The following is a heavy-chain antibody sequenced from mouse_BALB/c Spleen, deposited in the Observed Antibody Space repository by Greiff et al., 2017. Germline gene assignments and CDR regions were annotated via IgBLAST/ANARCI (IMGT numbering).Heavy chain of an antibody. CDR1: GFTFSDYY. J-gene: IGHJ4*01. CDR2: ISDGGSYT. CDR3: ARDYYGSSYVRDYYAMDY. D-gene: IGHD1-1*01. Sequence: EVKLVESGGGLVKPGGSLKLSCAASGFTFSDYYMYWVRQTPEKRLEWVATISDGGSYTYYPDSVKGRFTISRDNAKNNLYLQMSSLKSEDTAMYYCARDYYGSSYVRDYYAMDYWGQGTSVTVSS. V-gene: IGHV5-4*02.